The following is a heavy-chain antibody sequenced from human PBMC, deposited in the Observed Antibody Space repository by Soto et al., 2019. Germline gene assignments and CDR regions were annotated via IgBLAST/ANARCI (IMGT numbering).Heavy chain of an antibody. CDR2: IWYDGSNK. V-gene: IGHV3-33*01. Sequence: GGSLRLSCAASGFTFSSYGMHWVRQAPGKGLEWVAVIWYDGSNKYYADSVKGRFTISRDNSKNTLYLQMNSLRAEDTAVYYCARGLVLRFLEWLLPEENWFDPWGQGTLVTVSS. J-gene: IGHJ5*02. CDR3: ARGLVLRFLEWLLPEENWFDP. D-gene: IGHD3-3*01. CDR1: GFTFSSYG.